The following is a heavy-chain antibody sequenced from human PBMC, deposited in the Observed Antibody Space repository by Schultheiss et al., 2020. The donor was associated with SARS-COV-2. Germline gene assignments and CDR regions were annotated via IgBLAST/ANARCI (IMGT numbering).Heavy chain of an antibody. CDR3: ARAPYYYDSSGSTYFDY. J-gene: IGHJ4*02. CDR2: IYYSGST. CDR1: GGSISSSSYY. D-gene: IGHD3-22*01. Sequence: SQTLSLTCTVSGGSISSSSYYWGWIRQPPGKGLEWIGSIYYSGSTYYNPSLKSRVTISVDTSKNQFSLKLSSVTAADTAVYYCARAPYYYDSSGSTYFDYWGQGTLVTVSS. V-gene: IGHV4-39*07.